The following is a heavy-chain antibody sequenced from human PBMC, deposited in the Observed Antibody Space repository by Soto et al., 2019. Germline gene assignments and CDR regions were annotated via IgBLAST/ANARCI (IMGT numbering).Heavy chain of an antibody. V-gene: IGHV1-24*01. D-gene: IGHD5-12*01. CDR2: FDPEDGET. J-gene: IGHJ3*02. CDR3: AIDIVRVATISPFDI. CDR1: GYTLTELS. Sequence: RASVKVSCKVSGYTLTELSMHWVRQAPGKGLEWMGGFDPEDGETIYAQKFQGRVTMTEDTSTDTAYMELSSLRSEDTAVYYCAIDIVRVATISPFDIWGQGSWVTVS.